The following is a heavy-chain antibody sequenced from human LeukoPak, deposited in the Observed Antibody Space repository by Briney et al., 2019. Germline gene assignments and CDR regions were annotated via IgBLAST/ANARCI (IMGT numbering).Heavy chain of an antibody. D-gene: IGHD6-13*01. CDR1: GGTFSSYA. Sequence: GASVRVSCKASGGTFSSYAICWVRQTPGQGLDWMGRIITILGIANYAQKFQGRVTITADKSTSTAYMELSSLRSEDTAVYYCARETYSSSWYVHYWGQGTLVTVSS. CDR2: IITILGIA. J-gene: IGHJ4*02. CDR3: ARETYSSSWYVHY. V-gene: IGHV1-69*04.